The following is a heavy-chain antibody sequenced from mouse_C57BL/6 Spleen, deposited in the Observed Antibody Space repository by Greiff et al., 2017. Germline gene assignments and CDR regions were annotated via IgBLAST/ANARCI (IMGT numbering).Heavy chain of an antibody. Sequence: VHVKQSGPELVKPGASVKMSCKASGYTFTDYNMNWVKQSHGKSLEGIGYINPNNGGTSYNQKFKGKATLTVNKSSSTAYMELRSLTSEDSSVYYCASEFITSMDYWGQGTSVTVSS. J-gene: IGHJ4*01. D-gene: IGHD1-1*01. CDR3: ASEFITSMDY. CDR1: GYTFTDYN. V-gene: IGHV1-22*01. CDR2: INPNNGGT.